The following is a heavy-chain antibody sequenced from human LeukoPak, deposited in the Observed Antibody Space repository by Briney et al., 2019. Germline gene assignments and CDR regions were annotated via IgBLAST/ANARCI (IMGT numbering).Heavy chain of an antibody. D-gene: IGHD1-14*01. V-gene: IGHV3-30*18. CDR2: ISYDGSNK. CDR1: GFTFSSYG. Sequence: GGSLRLSCAASGFTFSSYGMHWVRQAPGKGLEWVAVISYDGSNKYYADSVKGRFTISRDNAKNSLYLQMNSLRVEDTALYYCAKDAKGTLRGGFQHWGQGTLVTVSS. J-gene: IGHJ1*01. CDR3: AKDAKGTLRGGFQH.